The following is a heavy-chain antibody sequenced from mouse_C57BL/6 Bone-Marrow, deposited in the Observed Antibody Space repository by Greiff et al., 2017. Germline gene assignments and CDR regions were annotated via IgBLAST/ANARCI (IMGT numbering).Heavy chain of an antibody. V-gene: IGHV5-4*01. CDR2: ISDGGSYT. J-gene: IGHJ2*01. CDR1: GFTFSSYA. D-gene: IGHD2-4*01. CDR3: ARAGDDYVYFDY. Sequence: VQLKESGGGLVKPGGSLKLSCAASGFTFSSYAMSWVRQTPEKRLEWVATISDGGSYTYYPDNVKGRFTISRDNAKNNLYLQMSHLKSEDTAMYYCARAGDDYVYFDYWGQGTTLTVSS.